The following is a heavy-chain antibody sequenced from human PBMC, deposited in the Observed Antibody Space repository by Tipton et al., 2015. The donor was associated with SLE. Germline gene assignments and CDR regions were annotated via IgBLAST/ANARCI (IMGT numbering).Heavy chain of an antibody. D-gene: IGHD6-19*01. CDR2: IYDGGST. Sequence: TLSLTCTVSGASIGGGGYYWSWIRQHPGRGLEWIGYIYDGGSTYYSVSLKSRTTISVDTSRNQLSLRLSSVTAADTAVYYCARSIAVAGTPFDYWGQGTLVTVSS. J-gene: IGHJ4*02. CDR1: GASIGGGGYY. CDR3: ARSIAVAGTPFDY. V-gene: IGHV4-31*03.